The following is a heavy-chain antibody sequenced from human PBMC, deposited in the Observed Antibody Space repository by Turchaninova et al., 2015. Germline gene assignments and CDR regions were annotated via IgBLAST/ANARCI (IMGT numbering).Heavy chain of an antibody. Sequence: QLQLQESGPGLVKPSETLSLTCTVSGGSISTISYFWGWFRQPPGKGLGWLGNVFYSGSTYDNPSLKSRVTVSVDPAKNQFSLKLTSVTAADTAVYYWARLNTISGLTYYFDYWGQGALVTVAS. D-gene: IGHD3/OR15-3a*01. CDR3: ARLNTISGLTYYFDY. CDR2: VFYSGST. CDR1: GGSISTISYF. J-gene: IGHJ4*02. V-gene: IGHV4-39*07.